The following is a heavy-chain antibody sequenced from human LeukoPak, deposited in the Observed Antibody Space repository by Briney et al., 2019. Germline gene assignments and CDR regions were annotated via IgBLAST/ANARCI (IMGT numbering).Heavy chain of an antibody. J-gene: IGHJ4*02. CDR3: ARESRIAAAIDY. V-gene: IGHV4-39*07. Sequence: PSETLSLTCTVSGGSISRDTNYWGWIRQPPGKGLEWIGSIYYSGTTYYNPSLKSRVTISVDTSKNQFSLKLSSVTAADTAVYYCARESRIAAAIDYWGQGTLVTVSS. CDR1: GGSISRDTNY. CDR2: IYYSGTT. D-gene: IGHD6-13*01.